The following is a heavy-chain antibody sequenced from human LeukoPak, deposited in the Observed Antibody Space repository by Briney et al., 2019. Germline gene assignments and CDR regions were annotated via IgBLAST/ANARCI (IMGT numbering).Heavy chain of an antibody. D-gene: IGHD2-15*01. Sequence: GSLTLSCAPSGFTFSSYAMSWVRQAPGKGLEWVSAISGSGGSTYYADSVKGRFTISRDNSKNTLYLQMNSLRAEDTAVYYCAKAPVVVTRYFDYWGQGTLVTVSS. CDR3: AKAPVVVTRYFDY. J-gene: IGHJ4*02. CDR2: ISGSGGST. CDR1: GFTFSSYA. V-gene: IGHV3-23*01.